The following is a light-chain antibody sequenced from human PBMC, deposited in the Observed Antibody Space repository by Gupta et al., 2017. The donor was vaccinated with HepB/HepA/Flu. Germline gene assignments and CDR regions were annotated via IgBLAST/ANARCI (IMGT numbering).Light chain of an antibody. CDR1: QSVSSSY. V-gene: IGKV3-20*01. J-gene: IGKJ2*04. CDR3: QQYGSSPLCS. CDR2: GAS. Sequence: SPGERATLSCRASQSVSSSYLAWYQQKHGQAPRLLIYGASSRATGIPDRFSGSGSGTDFTLTISILEPEDFAVYYCQQYGSSPLCSFGQGTKLEIK.